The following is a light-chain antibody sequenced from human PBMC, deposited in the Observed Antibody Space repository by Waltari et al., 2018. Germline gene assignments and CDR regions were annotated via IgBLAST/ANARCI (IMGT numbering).Light chain of an antibody. Sequence: SYELTQPPSVSVSPGQPASITCPGAQVGDKYACWYQQKPGQSPVLVIYQDSKRPSGIPERFSGSNSGNTATLTISGTQAMDEADYYCQAWDSSTPVVFGGGTKLTVL. J-gene: IGLJ2*01. V-gene: IGLV3-1*01. CDR1: QVGDKY. CDR2: QDS. CDR3: QAWDSSTPVV.